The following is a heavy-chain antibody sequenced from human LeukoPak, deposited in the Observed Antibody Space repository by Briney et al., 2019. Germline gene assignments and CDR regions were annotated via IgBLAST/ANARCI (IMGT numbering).Heavy chain of an antibody. J-gene: IGHJ3*02. CDR2: IIPILGIA. CDR1: GGTFSSYA. CDR3: ALYYYGSGSYWDAFDI. V-gene: IGHV1-69*04. D-gene: IGHD3-10*01. Sequence: SVKVSCKASGGTFSSYAISWVRQAPGQGLEWMGRIIPILGIANYAQKFQGRVTITADRSTSTAYMELSSLRSEDTAVYYCALYYYGSGSYWDAFDIWGQGAMVTVSS.